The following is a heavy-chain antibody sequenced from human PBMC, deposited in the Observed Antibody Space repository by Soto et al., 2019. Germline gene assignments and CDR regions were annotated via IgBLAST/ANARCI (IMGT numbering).Heavy chain of an antibody. CDR2: IYYSGST. J-gene: IGHJ4*02. Sequence: PSETLSLTCTVSGGSISSVDYYWSWIRQPPGKGLEWIGYIYYSGSTYYNPSLKSRVTISVDTSKNQFSLKLSSVTAADTAVYYCATVGYSYGPIINFDYWGQGTLVTVSS. V-gene: IGHV4-30-4*01. D-gene: IGHD5-18*01. CDR3: ATVGYSYGPIINFDY. CDR1: GGSISSVDYY.